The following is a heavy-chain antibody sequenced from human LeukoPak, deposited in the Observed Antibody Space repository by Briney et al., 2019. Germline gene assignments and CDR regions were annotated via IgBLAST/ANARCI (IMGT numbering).Heavy chain of an antibody. CDR2: ISSGSSYI. V-gene: IGHV3-21*04. Sequence: GGTLRLSCAASGFTFRNYGMNWVRQAPGKGLEWVSFISSGSSYIYYADSVKGRFTISRDNAKNSLYLQMNSLRAEDTALYYCARDPYGNYFDYWGQGTLVTLSS. J-gene: IGHJ4*02. CDR3: ARDPYGNYFDY. D-gene: IGHD4-17*01. CDR1: GFTFRNYG.